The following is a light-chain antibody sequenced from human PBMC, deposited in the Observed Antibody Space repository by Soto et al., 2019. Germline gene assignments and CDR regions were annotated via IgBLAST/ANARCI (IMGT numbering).Light chain of an antibody. Sequence: QSALAQPPSASGSPGQSVTISCTGTSSDVGAYNYVSWYQQHPGKAPKLIIYDVSQRPSGVPDRFSGSKSGNTASLTVSGVQAEYEAFYYGNSFAGSAHVVFGGGTELTVL. CDR2: DVS. V-gene: IGLV2-8*01. J-gene: IGLJ2*01. CDR1: SSDVGAYNY. CDR3: NSFAGSAHVV.